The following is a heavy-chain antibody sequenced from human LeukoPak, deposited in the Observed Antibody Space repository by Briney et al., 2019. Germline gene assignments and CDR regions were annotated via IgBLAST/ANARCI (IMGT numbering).Heavy chain of an antibody. V-gene: IGHV4-39*07. CDR1: GGSISSSGDY. CDR3: ARPGYGDYWYFDL. D-gene: IGHD4-17*01. CDR2: IYPNGVT. J-gene: IGHJ2*01. Sequence: SETLSLTCTVSGGSISSSGDYRVWIRQPPGKGLEWIGNIYPNGVTYYSPSLKSRVTISGDTSTNQFSLKVYSVTAADTAVYYCARPGYGDYWYFDLWGRGTLVTVSS.